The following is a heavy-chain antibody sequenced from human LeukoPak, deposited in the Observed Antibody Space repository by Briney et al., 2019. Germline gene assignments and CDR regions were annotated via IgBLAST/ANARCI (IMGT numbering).Heavy chain of an antibody. CDR3: AVSPLDGMDV. CDR1: GFTFSSYW. Sequence: GGSLRLSCAASGFTFSSYWMHWVRQAPGKGLVWVSRIDSDGSSTNYADSVTGRFTVSRDNAKNTLYLQMNSLRAEDTAVYYCAVSPLDGMDVWGQGTTVTVSS. J-gene: IGHJ6*02. CDR2: IDSDGSST. V-gene: IGHV3-74*01.